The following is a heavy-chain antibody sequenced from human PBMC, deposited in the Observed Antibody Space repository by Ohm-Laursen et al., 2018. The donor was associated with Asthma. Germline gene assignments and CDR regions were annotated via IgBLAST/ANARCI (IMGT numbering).Heavy chain of an antibody. CDR1: GGTLSSYA. Sequence: GASVTVSCKASGGTLSSYAISWVRQAPGQGLEWMGGIIPIFGIANYAQKFQGRVTITADKSTSTAYMELSSLRSEDTAVYYCARRRFLEWSNYYGMDVWGQGTTVTVSS. D-gene: IGHD3-3*01. J-gene: IGHJ6*02. CDR2: IIPIFGIA. V-gene: IGHV1-69*10. CDR3: ARRRFLEWSNYYGMDV.